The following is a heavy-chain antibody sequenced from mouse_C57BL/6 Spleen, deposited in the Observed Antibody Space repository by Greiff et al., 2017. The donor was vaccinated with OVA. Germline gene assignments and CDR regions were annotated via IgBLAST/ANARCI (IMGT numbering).Heavy chain of an antibody. CDR3: TRGAY. V-gene: IGHV14-4*01. CDR2: IDPEKGDT. J-gene: IGHJ3*01. Sequence: EVQRVESGAELVRPGASVKLSCTASGFNIKDDYMHWVKQRPEQGLEWIGWIDPEKGDTEYASKFQGKATITADTSSNTAYLQLSSLTSEDTAVYYCTRGAYWGQGTLVTVSA. CDR1: GFNIKDDY.